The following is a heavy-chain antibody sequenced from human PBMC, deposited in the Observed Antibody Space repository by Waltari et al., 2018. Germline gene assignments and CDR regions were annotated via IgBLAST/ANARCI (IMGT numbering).Heavy chain of an antibody. CDR2: SNRDGSST. D-gene: IGHD4-17*01. CDR1: GFTYSMYW. CDR3: ARGARRTTVTTGWWYFDL. V-gene: IGHV3-74*01. Sequence: EVQLVESGGGLVQPGGSLRLSCAASGFTYSMYWMQWVRQAPGKGLVWCSRSNRDGSSTSYADSVKGRFTISKDNAKNTVYLQMNSLRAEDTAIYYCARGARRTTVTTGWWYFDLWGRGTLVTVSS. J-gene: IGHJ2*01.